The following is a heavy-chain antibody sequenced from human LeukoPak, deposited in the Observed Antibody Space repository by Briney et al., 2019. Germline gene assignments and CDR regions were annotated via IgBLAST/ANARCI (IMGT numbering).Heavy chain of an antibody. J-gene: IGHJ6*02. Sequence: GGSLRLSCAASGFTFSSYAMHWVRQAPGKGLEWVAVISYDGSNKYYADSVKGRFTISRDNSKNTLYLQMISLRPEDTAVYYCARDTLPVHDGLDVWGQGTTVTVSS. V-gene: IGHV3-30-3*01. CDR1: GFTFSSYA. D-gene: IGHD2-2*01. CDR2: ISYDGSNK. CDR3: ARDTLPVHDGLDV.